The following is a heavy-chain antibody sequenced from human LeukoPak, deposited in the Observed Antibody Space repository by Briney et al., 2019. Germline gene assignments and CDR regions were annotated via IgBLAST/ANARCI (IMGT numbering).Heavy chain of an antibody. CDR1: GYIFTGYY. CDR2: INPNSGGT. CDR3: ARGGIAAAGTPY. J-gene: IGHJ4*02. V-gene: IGHV1-2*02. Sequence: ASVKVSCKASGYIFTGYYMHWVRQAPGQGLEWMGWINPNSGGTNYAQKFQGRVTMTRDTSISTAYMEPSRLRSDDTAVYYCARGGIAAAGTPYWGQGTLVTVSS. D-gene: IGHD6-13*01.